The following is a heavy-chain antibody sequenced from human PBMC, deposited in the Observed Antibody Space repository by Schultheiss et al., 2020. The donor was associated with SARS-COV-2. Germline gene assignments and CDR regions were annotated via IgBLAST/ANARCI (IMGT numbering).Heavy chain of an antibody. CDR3: ARRTTGDFDY. Sequence: SQTLSLTCTVSGGSISSYYCNWIRQPPGKGLEWIGYIYYSGSTNYNPSLKSRVTISVDTSKNQFSLKLSSVTAADTAVYYCARRTTGDFDYWGQGTLVTVSS. CDR2: IYYSGST. CDR1: GGSISSYY. V-gene: IGHV4-59*12. J-gene: IGHJ4*02. D-gene: IGHD1-7*01.